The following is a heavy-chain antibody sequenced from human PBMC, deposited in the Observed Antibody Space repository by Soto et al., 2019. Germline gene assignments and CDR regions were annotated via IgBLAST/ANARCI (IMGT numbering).Heavy chain of an antibody. CDR3: ARVAVPGIAVAGHRYYFDY. CDR2: IIPIFGTA. J-gene: IGHJ4*02. Sequence: SVKVSCKASGGTFSSYAISWVRQAPGQGLEWMGGIIPIFGTANYAQKFQGRVTITADRSTSTAYMELSSLRSEDTAVYYCARVAVPGIAVAGHRYYFDYWGQGTLVTVSS. CDR1: GGTFSSYA. V-gene: IGHV1-69*06. D-gene: IGHD6-19*01.